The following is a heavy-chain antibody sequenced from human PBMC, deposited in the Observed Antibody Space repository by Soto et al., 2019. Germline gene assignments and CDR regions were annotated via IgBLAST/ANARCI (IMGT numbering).Heavy chain of an antibody. Sequence: SETLSLTCTVSGGSISSGGYYWSWIRQHPGKGLEWIGYIYYSGSTYYNPSLKSRVTISVDTSKNQFSLKLSSVTAADTAVYYCARDPVATYYYYGMDVWGQGTTVTVSS. D-gene: IGHD2-15*01. V-gene: IGHV4-31*03. CDR2: IYYSGST. J-gene: IGHJ6*02. CDR1: GGSISSGGYY. CDR3: ARDPVATYYYYGMDV.